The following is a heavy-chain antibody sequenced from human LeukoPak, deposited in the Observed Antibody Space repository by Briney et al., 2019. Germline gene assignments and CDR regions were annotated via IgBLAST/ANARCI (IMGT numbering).Heavy chain of an antibody. Sequence: PGGSLRLSCAVSGFTFSSYSMNWVRQAPGKGLEWVSSISSSSSYIYYADSVKGRFTISRDNAKNSLYLRMNSLRVEDTAVYYCARSNYGDYVTLTAFDIWGQGTMVTVSS. CDR3: ARSNYGDYVTLTAFDI. CDR2: ISSSSSYI. D-gene: IGHD4-17*01. V-gene: IGHV3-21*01. J-gene: IGHJ3*02. CDR1: GFTFSSYS.